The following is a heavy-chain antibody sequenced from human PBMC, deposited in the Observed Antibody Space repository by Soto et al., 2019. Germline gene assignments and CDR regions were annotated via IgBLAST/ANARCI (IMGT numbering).Heavy chain of an antibody. Sequence: GGSLRLSCAASGFTFSDFYMTWIRQAPGKGLEWVSHISSSSSHTNYADSVKGRFTVSRDNANNSLYLEMNNLRVDDTAVYFCARDRDTYGHGFFDYWGQGTLVTVSS. V-gene: IGHV3-11*05. CDR2: ISSSSSHT. CDR3: ARDRDTYGHGFFDY. J-gene: IGHJ4*02. D-gene: IGHD5-18*01. CDR1: GFTFSDFY.